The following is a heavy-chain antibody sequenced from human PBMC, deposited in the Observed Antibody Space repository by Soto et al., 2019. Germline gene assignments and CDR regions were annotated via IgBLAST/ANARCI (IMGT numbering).Heavy chain of an antibody. CDR3: ARGWETVGTTTPFAY. Sequence: VKVSCKASGGTFSNYAINWVRQAPGQGLEWMGGIIPLFGTPNYAQKFRGRVTFTAHKSTSTAYMELRSLRSDDTAVYYCARGWETVGTTTPFAYWGQGTLVTVSS. CDR2: IIPLFGTP. D-gene: IGHD1-26*01. CDR1: GGTFSNYA. V-gene: IGHV1-69*06. J-gene: IGHJ4*02.